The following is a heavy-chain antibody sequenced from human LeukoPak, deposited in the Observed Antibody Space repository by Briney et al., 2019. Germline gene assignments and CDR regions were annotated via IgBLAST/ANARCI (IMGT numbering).Heavy chain of an antibody. CDR3: ARDTSSGWYYFDY. V-gene: IGHV4-59*01. Sequence: PSETLSLTCTVSGGSISSYYWSWIRQPPGKGLEWIGYIYYSGSTNYNPSLKSRVTISVDTSKNQLSLKLSSVTAADTAVYYCARDTSSGWYYFDYWGQGTLVTVSS. CDR1: GGSISSYY. J-gene: IGHJ4*02. CDR2: IYYSGST. D-gene: IGHD6-19*01.